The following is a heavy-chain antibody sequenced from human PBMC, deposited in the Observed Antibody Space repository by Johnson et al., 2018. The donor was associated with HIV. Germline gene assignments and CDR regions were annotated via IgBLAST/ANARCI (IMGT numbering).Heavy chain of an antibody. J-gene: IGHJ3*02. CDR2: ISYDGSNK. CDR1: GFTFSSYA. CDR3: ARDVRWLPDAFDI. D-gene: IGHD5-24*01. V-gene: IGHV3-30-3*01. Sequence: QEKLVESGGGVVQPGRSLRLSCAASGFTFSSYAMHWVRQAPGKGLEWVAVISYDGSNKYYADSVKGRFTISRDNSKNTLYLQMNSLRAEDKAVYYCARDVRWLPDAFDIWGQGTMVTVSS.